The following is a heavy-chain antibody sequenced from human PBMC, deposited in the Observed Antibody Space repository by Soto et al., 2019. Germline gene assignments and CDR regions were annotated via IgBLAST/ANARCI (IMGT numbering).Heavy chain of an antibody. D-gene: IGHD2-2*01. CDR2: ISNDGSKK. CDR1: GFSFRSYH. Sequence: GGSLRLSCAASGFSFRSYHMDWVRQAPGKGLEWVAVISNDGSKKYYADSVKGRFTISRDNSKNTLDLQMNSLRVEDTAVYFCAKSSLGYCSSDSCSLGMDVWGQGTTVTVSS. J-gene: IGHJ6*02. CDR3: AKSSLGYCSSDSCSLGMDV. V-gene: IGHV3-30-3*02.